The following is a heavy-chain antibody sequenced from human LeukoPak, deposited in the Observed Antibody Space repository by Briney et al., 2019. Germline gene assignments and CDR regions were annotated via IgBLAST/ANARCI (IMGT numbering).Heavy chain of an antibody. CDR2: ISGSSNTI. CDR3: ARLRGYSYGYADY. J-gene: IGHJ4*02. Sequence: PGGSLRLSCAASGFTFSSFSMNWVRQAPGKGLEWVSYISGSSNTIDYADSVKGRFTISRDNAKNSLYLQLNSLRAEDTAVYYCARLRGYSYGYADYWGRGTLVTVSS. D-gene: IGHD5-12*01. V-gene: IGHV3-48*04. CDR1: GFTFSSFS.